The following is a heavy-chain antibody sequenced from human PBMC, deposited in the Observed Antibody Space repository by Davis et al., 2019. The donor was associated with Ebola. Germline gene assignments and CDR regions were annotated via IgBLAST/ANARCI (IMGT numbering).Heavy chain of an antibody. CDR1: GFTFSSYG. J-gene: IGHJ3*02. V-gene: IGHV3-33*01. D-gene: IGHD2-15*01. Sequence: PGGSLRLSCAASGFTFSSYGMHWVRQAPGKGLEWVAVIWYDGSNKYYADSVKGRFTISRDNSKNTLYLQMNSLRAEDTAIYYCAAGGIGGGFDIWGQGTMVTVSS. CDR2: IWYDGSNK. CDR3: AAGGIGGGFDI.